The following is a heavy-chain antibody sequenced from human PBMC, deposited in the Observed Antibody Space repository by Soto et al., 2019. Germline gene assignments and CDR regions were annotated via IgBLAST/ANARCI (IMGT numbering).Heavy chain of an antibody. CDR3: AKLGSGYYTGLYFDY. CDR2: MKKDGSEK. J-gene: IGHJ4*02. D-gene: IGHD3-3*01. CDR1: VFTFGDCS. Sequence: PWGSLRVSWATGVFTFGDCSRSWVRQPPGKGLEWVAHMKKDGSEKYYVDSVKGRFTVSRDNTKNSLYLQMNSLRAEDTAVYYCAKLGSGYYTGLYFDYWGPGTPVTVSS. V-gene: IGHV3-7*03.